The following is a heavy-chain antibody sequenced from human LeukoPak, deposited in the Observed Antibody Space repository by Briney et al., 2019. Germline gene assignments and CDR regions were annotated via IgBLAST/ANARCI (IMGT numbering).Heavy chain of an antibody. Sequence: GRSLRLSCAASGLTFSSYAMHWVRQAPGKGLEWVAVISYDGSNKYYADSVKGRFTISRDNSKNTLYLQMNSLRAEDTAVYYCARGKQWLVPIDYWGQGTLVTVSS. CDR2: ISYDGSNK. CDR3: ARGKQWLVPIDY. J-gene: IGHJ4*02. CDR1: GLTFSSYA. V-gene: IGHV3-30-3*01. D-gene: IGHD6-19*01.